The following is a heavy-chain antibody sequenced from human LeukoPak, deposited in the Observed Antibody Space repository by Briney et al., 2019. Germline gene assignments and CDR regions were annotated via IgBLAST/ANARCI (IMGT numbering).Heavy chain of an antibody. J-gene: IGHJ4*02. V-gene: IGHV4-61*02. CDR3: ARVGDYALKD. D-gene: IGHD3-16*01. CDR2: IYSSGST. Sequence: SETLSLTCTVSGGSISSDTYYWNWIRQPAGKGLEWIGRIYSSGSTNYNPSLKSRVTVSVDTSKNQFSLKLSSVTAADTAVYYCARVGDYALKDWGQGTLVTVSS. CDR1: GGSISSDTYY.